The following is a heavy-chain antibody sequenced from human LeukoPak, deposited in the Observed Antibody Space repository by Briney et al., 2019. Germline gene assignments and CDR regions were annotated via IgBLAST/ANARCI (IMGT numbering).Heavy chain of an antibody. V-gene: IGHV4-34*01. CDR2: INHSGST. Sequence: SETLSLTCAVYGGSFSGYYWSWIRQPPGKGLEWIGEINHSGSTNYNPSLKSRVTISVDTSKNQFSLKLSSVTAADTAVYYCARGSNLYVFWSGYSTGYSQHWARGTRVTVSS. CDR1: GGSFSGYY. CDR3: ARGSNLYVFWSGYSTGYSQH. J-gene: IGHJ1*01. D-gene: IGHD3-3*01.